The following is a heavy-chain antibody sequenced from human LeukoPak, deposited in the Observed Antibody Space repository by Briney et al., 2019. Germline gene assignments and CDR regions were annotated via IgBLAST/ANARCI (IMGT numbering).Heavy chain of an antibody. V-gene: IGHV1-3*01. CDR3: ANPRYDSSDYYYVD. CDR1: GYTFTDYT. CDR2: INGGSGYT. Sequence: ASVKVSCKASGYTFTDYTMHWLRQAPGQRLDWMGWINGGSGYTKYSPEFQGRVTITRDTSASTAYMELSSLRSEDTAVYYCANPRYDSSDYYYVDWGQGTLVTVSS. D-gene: IGHD3-22*01. J-gene: IGHJ4*02.